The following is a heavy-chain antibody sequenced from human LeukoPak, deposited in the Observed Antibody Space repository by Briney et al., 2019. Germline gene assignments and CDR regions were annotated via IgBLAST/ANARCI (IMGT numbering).Heavy chain of an antibody. CDR2: IYYSGST. J-gene: IGHJ4*02. CDR1: GGSISSYY. CDR3: ARIQEQDEWELLYYFDY. Sequence: SETLSLTCTVSGGSISSYYWSWIRQPPGKGLEWIGYIYYSGSTNYNPSLKSRVTISVDTSKNQFSLKLSSVTAADTAVYYCARIQEQDEWELLYYFDYWGQGTLVTVSS. V-gene: IGHV4-59*12. D-gene: IGHD1-26*01.